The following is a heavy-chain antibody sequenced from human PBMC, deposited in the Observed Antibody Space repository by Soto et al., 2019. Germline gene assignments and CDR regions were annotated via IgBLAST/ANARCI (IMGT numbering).Heavy chain of an antibody. J-gene: IGHJ4*02. CDR1: GVTLSSYG. V-gene: IGHV3-30*18. CDR3: AKRRSRGSGTTLIVDY. CDR2: ISYDGSNK. Sequence: GGSLRLSCAASGVTLSSYGMHWVRQAPGKGLEWVAVISYDGSNKYYADSVKGRFTISRDNSKNTLYLQMNSLRAEDTAVYYCAKRRSRGSGTTLIVDYWGQGALVTVSS. D-gene: IGHD1-7*01.